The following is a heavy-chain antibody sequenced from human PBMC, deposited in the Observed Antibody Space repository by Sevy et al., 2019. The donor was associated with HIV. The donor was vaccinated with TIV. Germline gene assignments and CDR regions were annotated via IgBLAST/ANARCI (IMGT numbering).Heavy chain of an antibody. CDR1: GFTFDDYA. V-gene: IGHV3-9*01. CDR2: ISWNSGSM. Sequence: GGSLRLSCAASGFTFDDYAMHWVRQAPGKGLEWVSGISWNSGSMGYADSVKGRFTISRDNAKNSLYLQMNSLRAEDTALYYCAKALAGIAVAGGSDYWSQGTLVTVSS. D-gene: IGHD6-19*01. J-gene: IGHJ4*02. CDR3: AKALAGIAVAGGSDY.